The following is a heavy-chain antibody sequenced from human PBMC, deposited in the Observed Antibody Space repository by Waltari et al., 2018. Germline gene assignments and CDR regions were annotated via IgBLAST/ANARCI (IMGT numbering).Heavy chain of an antibody. Sequence: EVQLVESGGGLVQPGESLSLSCAASGFTFSNYWMDWVSQAPGKGLEWVANIKQDGSESHYVDSVKGRFTISRDNAHNLLYLQMNSLRAEDTAVYYCSVSLNYWGQGTLVTVSS. J-gene: IGHJ4*02. CDR2: IKQDGSES. CDR3: SVSLNY. CDR1: GFTFSNYW. V-gene: IGHV3-7*01.